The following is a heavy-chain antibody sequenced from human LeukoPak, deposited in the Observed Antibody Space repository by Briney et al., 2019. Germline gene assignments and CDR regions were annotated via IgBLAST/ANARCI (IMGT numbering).Heavy chain of an antibody. Sequence: SETLSLTCAVYGGSFSGYYWSWIRQPPGKGLGWIGEINHSGSTNYNPSLKSRVTISVDTSKNQFSLKLSSVTAADTAVYYCASTRTYYYDIYIWGQGTMVTVSS. CDR3: ASTRTYYYDIYI. V-gene: IGHV4-34*01. CDR2: INHSGST. CDR1: GGSFSGYY. D-gene: IGHD3-22*01. J-gene: IGHJ3*02.